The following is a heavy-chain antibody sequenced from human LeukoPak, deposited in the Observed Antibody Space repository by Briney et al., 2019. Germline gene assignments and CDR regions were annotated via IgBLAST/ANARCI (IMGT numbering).Heavy chain of an antibody. D-gene: IGHD6-13*01. Sequence: KPSETLSLTCAVYGGSFSGYYWSWIRQPPGKGLEWIGEINHSGSTNYNPSLKSRVTISVDTSKNQFSLKLSSVTAADTAVYYCARTATGYSSSWIQHWGQGTLVTVSS. J-gene: IGHJ1*01. V-gene: IGHV4-34*01. CDR1: GGSFSGYY. CDR3: ARTATGYSSSWIQH. CDR2: INHSGST.